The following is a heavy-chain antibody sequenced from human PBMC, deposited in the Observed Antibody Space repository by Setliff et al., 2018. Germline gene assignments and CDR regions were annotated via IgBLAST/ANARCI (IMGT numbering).Heavy chain of an antibody. D-gene: IGHD3-16*01. V-gene: IGHV1-18*01. CDR3: TRSRGPRVVLAADFDF. CDR1: GFGFTSLG. CDR2: ISPYSGES. J-gene: IGHJ4*02. Sequence: ASVKVSCKTSGFGFTSLGFSWVRQAPGQGLEWMGWISPYSGESNYAQKFQDRLTVTADTSTKTTYMELRSLTSDDTAVYFCTRSRGPRVVLAADFDFWSQGTRVTVSS.